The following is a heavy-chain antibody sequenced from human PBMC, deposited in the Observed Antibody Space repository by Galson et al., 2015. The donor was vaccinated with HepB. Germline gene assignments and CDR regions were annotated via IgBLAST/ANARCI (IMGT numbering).Heavy chain of an antibody. V-gene: IGHV3-7*03. CDR1: GFTFSSYW. CDR3: ARGPGIAVAGTQGDFDY. D-gene: IGHD6-19*01. Sequence: SLRLSCAASGFTFSSYWRSWVRQAPGKGLEWVANIKQDGSEKYYVDSVKGRFTISRDNAKNSLYLQMNSLRAEDTAVYYCARGPGIAVAGTQGDFDYWGQGTLVTVSS. CDR2: IKQDGSEK. J-gene: IGHJ4*02.